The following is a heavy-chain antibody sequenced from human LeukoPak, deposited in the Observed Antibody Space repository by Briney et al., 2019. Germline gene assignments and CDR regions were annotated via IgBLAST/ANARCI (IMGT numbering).Heavy chain of an antibody. J-gene: IGHJ4*02. CDR2: IYWNDDK. CDR3: XXXXXXXXXGRAIFFDY. V-gene: IGHV2-5*01. Sequence: QXXTLXXXFSGFSLSTRGVGVXXIRQPPGKALEWLXLIYWNDDKRYSPSLKSRLTSTKDTSKNQVVLTMTNMXXXXXXXXXXXXXXXXXXXGRAIFFDYWGQGTLVTVSS. CDR1: GFSLSTRGVG. D-gene: IGHD3-10*01.